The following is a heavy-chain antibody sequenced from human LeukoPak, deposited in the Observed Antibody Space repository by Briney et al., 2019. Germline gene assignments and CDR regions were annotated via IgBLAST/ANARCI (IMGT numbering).Heavy chain of an antibody. CDR1: GFTFDDYG. D-gene: IGHD1-1*01. J-gene: IGHJ3*02. CDR2: INWNGGST. Sequence: GGSLRLSCAASGFTFDDYGMSWVRQAPGKGLEWVSGINWNGGSTGYADSVKGRFTISRDNAKNSLYLQMNSLRAEDTAVYYCAGDYAGTQSWDDAFDIWGQGTMVTVSS. CDR3: AGDYAGTQSWDDAFDI. V-gene: IGHV3-20*04.